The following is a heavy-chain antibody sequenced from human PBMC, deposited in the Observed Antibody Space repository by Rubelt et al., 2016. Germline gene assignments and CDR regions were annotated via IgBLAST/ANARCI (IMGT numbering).Heavy chain of an antibody. CDR2: INHSGST. D-gene: IGHD5-24*01. CDR3: VRLVTGGYNDY. J-gene: IGHJ4*02. Sequence: QVQLQQWGAGLLKPSETLSLTCAVYGGSFSGYYWSWIRQPPGKGLEWIGKINHSGSTNYNPSLRSRVTISAETSKNQSSLNLNSLTAADTAVYYCVRLVTGGYNDYWGQGTLVTVSS. CDR1: GGSFSGYY. V-gene: IGHV4-34*01.